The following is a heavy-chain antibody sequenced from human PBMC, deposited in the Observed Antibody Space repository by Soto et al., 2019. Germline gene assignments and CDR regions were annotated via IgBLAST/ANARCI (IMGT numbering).Heavy chain of an antibody. CDR1: RFTFTRSP. Sequence: GGSLRLSCAASRFTFTRSPMSWVRQAPVRGLEWVSAISGSGGGTYYADSVKGRFTISRDNSKNTLYLQMNSLRDEDTAVYYCVKGGKVTTDYYGMDVWGQGTTVTVSS. D-gene: IGHD4-17*01. V-gene: IGHV3-23*01. J-gene: IGHJ6*02. CDR2: ISGSGGGT. CDR3: VKGGKVTTDYYGMDV.